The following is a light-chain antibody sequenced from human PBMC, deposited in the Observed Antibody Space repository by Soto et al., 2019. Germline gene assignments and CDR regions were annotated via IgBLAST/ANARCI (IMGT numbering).Light chain of an antibody. CDR1: QSISSW. CDR2: KAS. V-gene: IGKV1-5*03. Sequence: DIQMTQSPSTLSASVGDRVTITCRASQSISSWLAWYQQKPGKAPKLLIYKASTLESGVPSRFSGSGSGTEFPLTISSLQPDHFATYYCQQSFTFGPGTKVDIK. CDR3: QQSFT. J-gene: IGKJ3*01.